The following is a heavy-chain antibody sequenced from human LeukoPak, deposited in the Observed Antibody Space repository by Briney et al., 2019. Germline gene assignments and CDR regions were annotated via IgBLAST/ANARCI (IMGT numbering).Heavy chain of an antibody. CDR3: ARDAAAGNI. D-gene: IGHD6-13*01. J-gene: IGHJ4*02. CDR2: IYCTGST. V-gene: IGHV4-59*01. CDR1: GVSMRSSY. Sequence: SETLSLTCSVSGVSMRSSYWSWIRQAPGKGLEWIGYIYCTGSTNYNPSLRGRVTISIDTSKSEFSLRLNSVTAADTAVYYCARDAAAGNIWGQGTLVTVSS.